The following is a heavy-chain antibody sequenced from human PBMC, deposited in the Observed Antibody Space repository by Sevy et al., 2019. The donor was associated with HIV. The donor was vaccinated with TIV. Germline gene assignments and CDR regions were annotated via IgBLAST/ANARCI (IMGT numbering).Heavy chain of an antibody. CDR1: GFIFSDYY. J-gene: IGHJ3*02. CDR2: ISSTSGSDI. CDR3: AREAIVSPDAFDI. D-gene: IGHD2-15*01. Sequence: GGSLRLSCAASGFIFSDYYMNWIRQAPGKGLEWVSYISSTSGSDIYYADSVKGRFNISRDNAKNSLYLQMNSLRAEDTAVYYCAREAIVSPDAFDIWGQGTMVTVSS. V-gene: IGHV3-11*01.